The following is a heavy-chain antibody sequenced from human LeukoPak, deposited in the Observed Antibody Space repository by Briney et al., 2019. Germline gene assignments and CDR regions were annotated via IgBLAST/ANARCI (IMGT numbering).Heavy chain of an antibody. CDR2: VSPSHTTR. J-gene: IGHJ4*02. V-gene: IGHV1-18*01. Sequence: GASVKVSCKASGYTFRQYSISWVRQAPGKGLEWMGWVSPSHTTRVYAQQFQGRVTMTADTNTNTVSMELRSLRSDDTAVYYCARHPGSSGSYYDDYWGQGTLVTVSS. D-gene: IGHD1-26*01. CDR1: GYTFRQYS. CDR3: ARHPGSSGSYYDDY.